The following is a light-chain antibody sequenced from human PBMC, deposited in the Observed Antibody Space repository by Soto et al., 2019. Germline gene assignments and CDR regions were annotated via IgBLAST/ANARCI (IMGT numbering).Light chain of an antibody. CDR2: DVS. CDR1: SSDVGGYNY. J-gene: IGLJ2*01. CDR3: CSYAGSYTVI. Sequence: QSVLTQPRSVSGSPGQSVTISCTGNSSDVGGYNYVSWYQQHPGKAPKLMIYDVSKRPSGVPDRCSGSKSGNTASLTISGLQAEDEADYFCCSYAGSYTVIFGGGTKLTVL. V-gene: IGLV2-11*01.